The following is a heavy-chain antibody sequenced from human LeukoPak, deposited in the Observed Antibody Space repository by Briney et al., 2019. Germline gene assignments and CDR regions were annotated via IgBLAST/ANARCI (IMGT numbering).Heavy chain of an antibody. CDR3: ARSVAGIYYYYYGMDV. J-gene: IGHJ6*02. CDR2: MNPNSGNT. V-gene: IGHV1-8*01. Sequence: ASVKVSCKASGYTFTSYDINWVRQAPGQGLEWMGWMNPNSGNTGYAQKFQGRVTMTSNTSISTAYMELSSLRSEDTAVYYCARSVAGIYYYYYGMDVWGQGTTVTVSS. D-gene: IGHD6-19*01. CDR1: GYTFTSYD.